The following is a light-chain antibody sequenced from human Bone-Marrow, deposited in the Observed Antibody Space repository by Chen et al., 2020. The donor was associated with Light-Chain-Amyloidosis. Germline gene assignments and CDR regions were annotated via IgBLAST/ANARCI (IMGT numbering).Light chain of an antibody. CDR2: DAS. V-gene: IGKV3-20*01. Sequence: EIVLTQSPATLSLSPGERATLSCRASQSVSSYLAWYQQKPGQAPRLLIYDASNRATGIPARFSGSGSGTDFPLTISRLEPEDFAVYYCQQYGSSPWTFGPGTKVEIK. CDR3: QQYGSSPWT. J-gene: IGKJ1*01. CDR1: QSVSSY.